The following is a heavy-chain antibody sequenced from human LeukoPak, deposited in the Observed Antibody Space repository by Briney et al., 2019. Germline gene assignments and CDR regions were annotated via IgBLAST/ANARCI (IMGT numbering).Heavy chain of an antibody. Sequence: GASVKVSCKASGGTFSSYAMSGVRQAPGQGLEWMGGIIPIFGTANYAEKFQGRVTITADESTSTAYMELSSLRSEDTAVYYCARTEYYDFWSGLSWFDPWGQGTLVTVSS. J-gene: IGHJ5*02. CDR1: GGTFSSYA. CDR2: IIPIFGTA. CDR3: ARTEYYDFWSGLSWFDP. V-gene: IGHV1-69*13. D-gene: IGHD3-3*01.